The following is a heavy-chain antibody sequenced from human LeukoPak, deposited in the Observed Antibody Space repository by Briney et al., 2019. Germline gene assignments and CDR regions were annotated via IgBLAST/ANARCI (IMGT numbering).Heavy chain of an antibody. CDR2: SSSGSSTI. V-gene: IGHV3-48*04. Sequence: GGPLRLSCAASGFTFSTYAMNWVRQAPGNGLEWISYSSSGSSTIYYADSVKGRFTISRDNAKNSLYLQMHSLRAEDTAVYYCARGEQDMATMSIDYWGQGALVTVSS. CDR1: GFTFSTYA. D-gene: IGHD5-24*01. CDR3: ARGEQDMATMSIDY. J-gene: IGHJ4*02.